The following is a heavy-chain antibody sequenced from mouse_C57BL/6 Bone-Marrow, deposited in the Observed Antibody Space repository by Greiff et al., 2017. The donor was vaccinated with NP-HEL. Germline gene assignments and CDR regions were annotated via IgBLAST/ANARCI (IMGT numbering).Heavy chain of an antibody. D-gene: IGHD3-2*02. V-gene: IGHV1-82*01. Sequence: VQLQESGPELVKPGASVKISCKASGYAFSSSWMNWVKQRPGKGLEWIGRIYPGDGDTNYNGKFKGKATLTADKSSSTAYMQLSSLTSEDSAVYFCAREADSSPFAYWGQGTLVTVSA. J-gene: IGHJ3*01. CDR3: AREADSSPFAY. CDR1: GYAFSSSW. CDR2: IYPGDGDT.